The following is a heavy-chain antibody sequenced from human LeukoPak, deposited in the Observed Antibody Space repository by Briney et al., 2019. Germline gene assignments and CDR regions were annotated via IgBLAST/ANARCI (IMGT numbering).Heavy chain of an antibody. J-gene: IGHJ4*02. CDR1: GGSISSYY. V-gene: IGHV4-59*12. Sequence: SETLSLTCTVSGGSISSYYWSWIRQPPGKGLEWIGYIYYSGSTYYNPSLKSRVTISVDTSKNQFSLKLSSVTAADTAVYYCARATDGPFDYWGQGTLVTVSS. CDR3: ARATDGPFDY. CDR2: IYYSGST.